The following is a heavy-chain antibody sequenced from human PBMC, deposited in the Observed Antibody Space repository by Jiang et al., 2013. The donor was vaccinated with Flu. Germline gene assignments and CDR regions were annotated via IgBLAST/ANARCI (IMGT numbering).Heavy chain of an antibody. D-gene: IGHD3-10*01. J-gene: IGHJ4*02. Sequence: SLTCTVSGGSVSSYYWSWIRQPPGKGLEWIGYIYYSGSTNYNPSLKSRVTISVDTSKNQFSLKLSSVTAADTAVYYCGLTMVRGEASFDYWGQGTLVTVSS. CDR3: GLTMVRGEASFDY. CDR2: IYYSGST. V-gene: IGHV4-59*02. CDR1: GGSVSSYY.